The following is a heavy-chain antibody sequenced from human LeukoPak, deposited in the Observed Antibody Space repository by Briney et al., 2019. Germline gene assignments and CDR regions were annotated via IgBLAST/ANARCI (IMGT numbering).Heavy chain of an antibody. V-gene: IGHV3-7*01. J-gene: IGHJ5*02. Sequence: GGSLRLSCAASGFTFSSYWMSWVRQAPGKVLEWVANIKKDGTEKKYVDSVKGRFTISRDNAKNSLYLQMNSLRAEDTALYYCAREGGSGWYSGWFDPWGQGTLVTVSS. CDR3: AREGGSGWYSGWFDP. D-gene: IGHD6-19*01. CDR2: IKKDGTEK. CDR1: GFTFSSYW.